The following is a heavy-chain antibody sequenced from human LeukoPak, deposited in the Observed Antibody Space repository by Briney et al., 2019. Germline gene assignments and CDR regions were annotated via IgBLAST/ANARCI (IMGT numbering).Heavy chain of an antibody. D-gene: IGHD6-19*01. J-gene: IGHJ4*02. CDR2: ISGSGGST. Sequence: PGVSLRLSCAASGYTLNSHPMSGVRQAPGKVLEWVSAISGSGGSTYYADSVKGRFTISRDNSKNTLYLQMNSLRAEDTAVYYCAKVLSSGWFIDYFDYWGQGTLVTVSS. V-gene: IGHV3-23*01. CDR1: GYTLNSHP. CDR3: AKVLSSGWFIDYFDY.